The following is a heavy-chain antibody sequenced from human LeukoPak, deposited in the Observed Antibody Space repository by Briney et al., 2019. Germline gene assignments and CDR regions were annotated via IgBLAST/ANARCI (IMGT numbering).Heavy chain of an antibody. Sequence: PSETLSLTCTVSGGSISSYNWSWIRQPPGKGLEWIGYIYYSGSTNYNPSLKSRVTISVDTSKNQFSLKLSSVTAADTAVYYCARGYCSSTSCYYYYYYGMDVWGQGTTVTVSS. CDR1: GGSISSYN. V-gene: IGHV4-59*12. CDR2: IYYSGST. CDR3: ARGYCSSTSCYYYYYYGMDV. D-gene: IGHD2-2*01. J-gene: IGHJ6*02.